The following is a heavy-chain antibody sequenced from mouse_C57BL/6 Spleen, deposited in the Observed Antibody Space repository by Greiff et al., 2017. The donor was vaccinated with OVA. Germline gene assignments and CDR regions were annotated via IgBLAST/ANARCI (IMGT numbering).Heavy chain of an antibody. CDR3: ATPYDYDGAYYAMDY. Sequence: VQLQQSGPGLVQPSQSLSITCTVSGFSLTSYGVHWVRQSPGTGLEWLGVIWSGGSTDYNAAFLSRLSISKDNSKSQVFFKMNSLQADDTAIYYCATPYDYDGAYYAMDYWGQGTSVTVSS. CDR2: IWSGGST. V-gene: IGHV2-2*01. D-gene: IGHD2-4*01. J-gene: IGHJ4*01. CDR1: GFSLTSYG.